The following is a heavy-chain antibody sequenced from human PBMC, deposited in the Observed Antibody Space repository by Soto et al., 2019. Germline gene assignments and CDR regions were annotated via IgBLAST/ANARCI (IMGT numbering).Heavy chain of an antibody. V-gene: IGHV4-59*01. D-gene: IGHD6-13*01. CDR3: AKEGIAAAFALAP. CDR2: IYYSEST. CDR1: GGSISSFY. Sequence: SETLSLTCTVSGGSISSFYWSWIRQPPGKGLEWIGFIYYSESTNYNPSLKSRVTISVDTSKNQFSLKLSSVTAADTAVYYCAKEGIAAAFALAPWSQGTLVTVSS. J-gene: IGHJ5*02.